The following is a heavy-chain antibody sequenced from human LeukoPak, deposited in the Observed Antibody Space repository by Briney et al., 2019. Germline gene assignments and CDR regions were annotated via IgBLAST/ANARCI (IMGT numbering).Heavy chain of an antibody. CDR2: IWSDGTNR. Sequence: GSLRLSCAASGFTFSNYDMYWVRQAPGKGLEWVAVIWSDGTNRYYADSVKGRFTISRDDAGKTVYLQMSSLRPEDTGVYYCAKDAQRGFDYSNSLEYWGQGTPVTVST. D-gene: IGHD4-11*01. J-gene: IGHJ4*02. CDR1: GFTFSNYD. V-gene: IGHV3-33*06. CDR3: AKDAQRGFDYSNSLEY.